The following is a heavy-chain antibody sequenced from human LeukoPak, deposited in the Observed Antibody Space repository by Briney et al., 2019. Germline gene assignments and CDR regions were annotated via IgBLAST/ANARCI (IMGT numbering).Heavy chain of an antibody. J-gene: IGHJ4*02. V-gene: IGHV3-23*01. CDR2: ISGSGDNT. CDR1: GFTFSSYA. D-gene: IGHD3-22*01. CDR3: AKGSYYDSSGSFYFDY. Sequence: GGSLRLAWAASGFTFSSYAMSWVRQAPGKGLEWVSGISGSGDNTYYADSVKGRFTISRDNSKNTLYVQVNSLGTEDTAAYYCAKGSYYDSSGSFYFDYWGQGTLVTVSS.